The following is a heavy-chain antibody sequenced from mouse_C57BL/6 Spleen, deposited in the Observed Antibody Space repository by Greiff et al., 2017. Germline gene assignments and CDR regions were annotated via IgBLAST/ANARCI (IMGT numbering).Heavy chain of an antibody. Sequence: EVKVVESGGGLVQPGGSLSLSCAASGFTFTDYYMSWVRQPPGKALEWLGFIRNKANGYTTEYSASVKGRFTISRDNSRSILYLQMNALRAEDSAAYYCARPYSGGHYAMDGWGQGASGTVSS. CDR3: ARPYSGGHYAMDG. CDR1: GFTFTDYY. J-gene: IGHJ4*01. D-gene: IGHD1-1*02. V-gene: IGHV7-3*01. CDR2: IRNKANGYTT.